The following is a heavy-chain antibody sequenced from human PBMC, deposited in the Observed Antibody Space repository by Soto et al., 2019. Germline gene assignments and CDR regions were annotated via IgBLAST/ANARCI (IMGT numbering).Heavy chain of an antibody. CDR1: GGSISRYY. Sequence: PSETLSLTCTVSGGSISRYYWSWIRQPPGKGLEWIGYIYFRGSTNYNPSLKSRVTISVDTSKNQFSLKLSSVTAADTAVYYCASHMVRGVPFGYWGQGTLVTVSS. J-gene: IGHJ4*02. CDR2: IYFRGST. CDR3: ASHMVRGVPFGY. V-gene: IGHV4-59*08. D-gene: IGHD3-10*01.